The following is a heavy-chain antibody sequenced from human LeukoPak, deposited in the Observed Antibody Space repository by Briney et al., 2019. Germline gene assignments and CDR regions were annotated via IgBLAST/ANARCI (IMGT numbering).Heavy chain of an antibody. V-gene: IGHV4-39*01. CDR3: ARHNTLRGDYPGADFDY. J-gene: IGHJ4*02. Sequence: SEALSLTCTVSGGSISSSSYYWGWIRQPPGKGLEWIGSIYYSGSTYYNPSLKSRVTISVDTSKNQFSLKLSSVTAADTAVYYCARHNTLRGDYPGADFDYWGQGTLVTVSS. D-gene: IGHD4-17*01. CDR1: GGSISSSSYY. CDR2: IYYSGST.